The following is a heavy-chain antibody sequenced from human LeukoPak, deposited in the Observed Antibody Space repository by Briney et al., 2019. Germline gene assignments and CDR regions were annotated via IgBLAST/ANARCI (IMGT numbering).Heavy chain of an antibody. CDR1: GGSVSSVSYY. V-gene: IGHV4-61*01. CDR2: IYYSGST. CDR3: ARDRYTINWFDP. J-gene: IGHJ5*02. Sequence: SETLSLTCTVSGGSVSSVSYYWSWIRQPPGKGLEWIGYIYYSGSTNYNPSLKSRVTMSVDTSKNQFSLRLSSVTAADTAAYYCARDRYTINWFDPWGQGTLVTVSS. D-gene: IGHD2-2*02.